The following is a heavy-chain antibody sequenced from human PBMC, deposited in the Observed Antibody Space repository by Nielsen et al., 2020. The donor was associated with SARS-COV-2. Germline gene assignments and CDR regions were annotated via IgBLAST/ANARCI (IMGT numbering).Heavy chain of an antibody. J-gene: IGHJ4*02. D-gene: IGHD6-19*01. V-gene: IGHV1-18*04. CDR3: ATEDTSGWFEFDS. Sequence: ASVKVSCKASGDTFTAYGISWVRQAPGQGLEWMAWISLYNGNTNYAQKFQGRVTLTTDTSTSTAYMELKSLRSDDTAVYYCATEDTSGWFEFDSWGQGTLVTVSS. CDR1: GDTFTAYG. CDR2: ISLYNGNT.